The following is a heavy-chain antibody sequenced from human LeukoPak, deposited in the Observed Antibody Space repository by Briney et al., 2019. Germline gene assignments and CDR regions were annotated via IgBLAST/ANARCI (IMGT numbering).Heavy chain of an antibody. CDR1: GFTVSSNY. D-gene: IGHD3-3*01. CDR3: ARNTGDFWSGYYQFDY. J-gene: IGHJ4*02. Sequence: GGSLRLSCAASGFTVSSNYMSWVRQAPGKGLECVSVIYSGGSTYYADSVKGRFTISRDNSKNTLYLQMNSLRAEDTAVYYCARNTGDFWSGYYQFDYWGQGTLVTVSS. CDR2: IYSGGST. V-gene: IGHV3-66*01.